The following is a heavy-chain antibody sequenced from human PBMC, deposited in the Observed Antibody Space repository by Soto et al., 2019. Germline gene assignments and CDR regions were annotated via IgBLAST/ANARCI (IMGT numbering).Heavy chain of an antibody. CDR1: GYTFTSYD. J-gene: IGHJ4*02. Sequence: ASVKVSCKASGYTFTSYDISWVRQAPGQGLEWMGWMNPNNGNTDYAQKLQGRVTMTTNTSTSTAYMELRSLRSDDTAVYYCARGGVCSGGSGYSAGAAGGRYFDYWGQGTMVTVSS. CDR2: MNPNNGNT. CDR3: ARGGVCSGGSGYSAGAAGGRYFDY. D-gene: IGHD2-15*01. V-gene: IGHV1-18*01.